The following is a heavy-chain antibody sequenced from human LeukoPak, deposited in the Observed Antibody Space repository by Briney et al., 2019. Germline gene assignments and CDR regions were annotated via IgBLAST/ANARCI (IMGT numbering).Heavy chain of an antibody. Sequence: SVKVSCKASGYTFTSYAISWVRQAPGQGLEWMGRIIPILGIANYAQKFQGRVTITADKSTSTAYMELSSLRSEDTAVYYCARETHYDSSGYYYYLWNYWGQGTLVTVSS. CDR3: ARETHYDSSGYYYYLWNY. CDR1: GYTFTSYA. D-gene: IGHD3-22*01. J-gene: IGHJ4*02. CDR2: IIPILGIA. V-gene: IGHV1-69*04.